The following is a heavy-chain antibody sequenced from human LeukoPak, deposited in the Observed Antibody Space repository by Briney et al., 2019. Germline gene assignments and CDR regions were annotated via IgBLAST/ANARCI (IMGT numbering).Heavy chain of an antibody. J-gene: IGHJ4*02. D-gene: IGHD1-26*01. CDR2: ISSDGNNK. CDR1: GFTFSTYA. CDR3: ARDVRGNYGTFDY. Sequence: GGSLRLSCAASGFTFSTYAMHWVRQAPGQGLGWVAVISSDGNNKYYADSEKGRFTISRDNSKNTLYLQVNSLRAEDTAVYYCARDVRGNYGTFDYWGQGTLVTVSS. V-gene: IGHV3-30-3*01.